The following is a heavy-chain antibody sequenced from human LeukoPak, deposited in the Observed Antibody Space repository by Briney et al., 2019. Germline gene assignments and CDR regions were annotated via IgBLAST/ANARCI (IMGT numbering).Heavy chain of an antibody. Sequence: PSETLSLTCTVSGGSISSSSYYWGWIRQPPGKGLEWIGSIYYSGSTYYNPSLKSRVTISVDTSKIQFSLKLSSVTAADTAVYYCARVVVVPAAKYGFDYWGQGTLVTVSS. CDR2: IYYSGST. CDR1: GGSISSSSYY. V-gene: IGHV4-39*07. CDR3: ARVVVVPAAKYGFDY. D-gene: IGHD2-2*01. J-gene: IGHJ4*02.